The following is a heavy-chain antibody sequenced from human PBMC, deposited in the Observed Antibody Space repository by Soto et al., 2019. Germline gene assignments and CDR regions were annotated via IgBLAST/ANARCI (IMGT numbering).Heavy chain of an antibody. J-gene: IGHJ6*02. V-gene: IGHV3-30*04. Sequence: GGSLRLSCAASGFTFSSYAMYWVRQAPGKGLECVAVISYDGSNKYYADCVKGRFTISRDNSKNTLYLQMNSLRAEETAVYFCARDLIAAAGLLVSYYYYGMDVWGQGATVTVS. CDR1: GFTFSSYA. CDR3: ARDLIAAAGLLVSYYYYGMDV. D-gene: IGHD6-13*01. CDR2: ISYDGSNK.